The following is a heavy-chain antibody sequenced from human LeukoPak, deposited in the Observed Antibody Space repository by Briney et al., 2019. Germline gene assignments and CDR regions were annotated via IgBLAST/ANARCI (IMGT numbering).Heavy chain of an antibody. V-gene: IGHV3-30-3*01. D-gene: IGHD2-8*01. CDR2: ISYDGSNR. J-gene: IGHJ3*02. CDR3: ARDRLTNDAFDI. Sequence: GGSLRLSCAASGFTFSSYATHWVRQAPGKGLEWVAVISYDGSNRYYADSVKGRFTISRDNSKNTLYLQMNSLRAEDTAMYYCARDRLTNDAFDIWGQGTMVTVSS. CDR1: GFTFSSYA.